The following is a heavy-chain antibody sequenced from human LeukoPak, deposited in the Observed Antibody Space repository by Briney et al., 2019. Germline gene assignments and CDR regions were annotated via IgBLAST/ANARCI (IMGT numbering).Heavy chain of an antibody. D-gene: IGHD2-2*02. J-gene: IGHJ4*02. Sequence: SETLSLTCTVSGGSISSSSYYWGWIRQPPGKGLEWIGNIYYSGSTYYNPSLQSRVTISVDASKNQFSLKLSSVTAADTAVYYCARHRGYCSSTSCYNYFDYWGQGTLVTVSS. V-gene: IGHV4-39*01. CDR1: GGSISSSSYY. CDR3: ARHRGYCSSTSCYNYFDY. CDR2: IYYSGST.